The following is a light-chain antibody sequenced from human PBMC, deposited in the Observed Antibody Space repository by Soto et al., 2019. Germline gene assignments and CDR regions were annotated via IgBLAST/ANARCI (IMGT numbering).Light chain of an antibody. CDR2: DAS. V-gene: IGKV3-11*01. Sequence: EIVLTQSPATLSLSPGERATLSCRASQNFRSYLAWYQQKPGQAPRLLIHDASSRATGIPDRFSGSGSGTDFTLTISSLEPEDSAVYYCQQRTNWPTSTFGQGTRLEIK. CDR1: QNFRSY. CDR3: QQRTNWPTST. J-gene: IGKJ5*01.